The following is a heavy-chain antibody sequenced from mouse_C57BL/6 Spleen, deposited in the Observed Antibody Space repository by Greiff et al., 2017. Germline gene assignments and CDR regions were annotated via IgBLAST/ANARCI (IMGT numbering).Heavy chain of an antibody. Sequence: VQLVESGAELVRPGASVTLSCKASGYTFTDYEMHWVKQTPVHGLEWIGAIDPETGGTAYNQKFKGKAILTADKSSSTAYMELRSLTSEDAAVDYCTWGNDSNYYAMDYWGQGTSVTVSS. CDR3: TWGNDSNYYAMDY. J-gene: IGHJ4*01. CDR1: GYTFTDYE. D-gene: IGHD2-5*01. V-gene: IGHV1-15*01. CDR2: IDPETGGT.